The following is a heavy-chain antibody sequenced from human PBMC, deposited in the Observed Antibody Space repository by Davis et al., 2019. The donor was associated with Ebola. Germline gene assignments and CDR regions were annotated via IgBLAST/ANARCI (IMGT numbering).Heavy chain of an antibody. CDR1: GFTFSSYG. V-gene: IGHV3-30*18. J-gene: IGHJ6*02. D-gene: IGHD3-16*01. CDR2: ISYDGSNK. CDR3: AKGWGPYYYYGMDV. Sequence: GESLKISCAASGFTFSSYGMHWVRQAQGKGLEWVAVISYDGSNKYYADSVKGRFTISRDNSKNTLYLQMNSLRAEDTAVYYCAKGWGPYYYYGMDVWGQGTTVTVSS.